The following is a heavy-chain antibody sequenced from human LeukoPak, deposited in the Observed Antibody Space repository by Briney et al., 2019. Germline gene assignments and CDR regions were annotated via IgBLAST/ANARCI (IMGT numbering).Heavy chain of an antibody. CDR3: ARSHYEDAFDI. Sequence: PGGSLRLSCTTSGFTFADYAMSWVRQAPGKGLEWVSFIRSKAYGGTTEYAASVKGRFTISRDDSKSIAYLQMNSLRAEDTAVYYCARSHYEDAFDIWGQGTMVTVSS. D-gene: IGHD4-17*01. CDR1: GFTFADYA. CDR2: IRSKAYGGTT. V-gene: IGHV3-49*04. J-gene: IGHJ3*02.